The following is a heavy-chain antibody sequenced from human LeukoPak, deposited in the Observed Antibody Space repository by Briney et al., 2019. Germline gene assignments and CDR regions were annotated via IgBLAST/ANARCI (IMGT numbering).Heavy chain of an antibody. CDR1: GFNVSSNY. J-gene: IGHJ4*02. Sequence: GGSLRLSCAASGFNVSSNYMSWVRQAPGKGLEWVSVIYSSGDTYYADSVKGRFTISRDNSKNTLYLQMNSLRAEDTAVYYCAKDRLLIAAADLDYWGQGTLVTVSS. V-gene: IGHV3-66*03. CDR2: IYSSGDT. D-gene: IGHD6-13*01. CDR3: AKDRLLIAAADLDY.